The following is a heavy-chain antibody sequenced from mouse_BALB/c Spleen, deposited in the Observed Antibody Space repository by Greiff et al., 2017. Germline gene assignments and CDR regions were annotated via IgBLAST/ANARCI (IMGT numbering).Heavy chain of an antibody. CDR3: SSGRYDGLDAMDY. J-gene: IGHJ4*01. Sequence: EVKLEESGGGLVQPGGSMKLSCVASGFTFSNYWMNWVRQSPEKGLEWVAEIRLKSNNYATHYAESVKGRFTISRDDSKSSVYLQMNNLRAEDTGIYYCSSGRYDGLDAMDYWGQGTSVTVSS. V-gene: IGHV6-6*02. D-gene: IGHD2-14*01. CDR2: IRLKSNNYAT. CDR1: GFTFSNYW.